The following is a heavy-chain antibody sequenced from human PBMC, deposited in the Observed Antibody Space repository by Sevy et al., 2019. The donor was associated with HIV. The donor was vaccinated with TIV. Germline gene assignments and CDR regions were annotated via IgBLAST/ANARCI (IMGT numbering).Heavy chain of an antibody. CDR3: ASVRPCGCDCYYFDS. J-gene: IGHJ4*02. V-gene: IGHV1-69*10. CDR1: GGSLSNYG. D-gene: IGHD2-21*01. Sequence: ASVKVSCKASGGSLSNYGMNWVRQAPGQGLEWTGGIIPRVGLTNYAQKFQDRVTITADESTNTVYIEVRRLTSEDTGVYYCASVRPCGCDCYYFDSWGQGTLVTVSS. CDR2: IIPRVGLT.